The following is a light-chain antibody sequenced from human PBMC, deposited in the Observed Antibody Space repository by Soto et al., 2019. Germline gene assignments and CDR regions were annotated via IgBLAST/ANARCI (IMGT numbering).Light chain of an antibody. Sequence: QSVLTQPASVSGSPGQSITIPCTGTSSDVGSYNLVSWYQQHPGKAPKLMIYEGSKRPSGVSNRFSGSKSGNTASLTISWLQAEDEADYYCCSYAGSSTIVFGTGTKVTVL. CDR3: CSYAGSSTIV. J-gene: IGLJ1*01. V-gene: IGLV2-23*01. CDR2: EGS. CDR1: SSDVGSYNL.